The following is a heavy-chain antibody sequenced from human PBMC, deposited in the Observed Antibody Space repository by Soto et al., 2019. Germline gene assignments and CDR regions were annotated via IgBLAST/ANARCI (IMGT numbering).Heavy chain of an antibody. V-gene: IGHV3-33*01. J-gene: IGHJ4*02. D-gene: IGHD2-2*01. Sequence: PGGSLRLSCAASGFTFSSYGMHWVRQAPGKGLEWVAGIWYDGSNKYYADSVKGRFTISRDNSKNTLYLQMNSLRAEDTAVYYCGREPPYPLYCSSSSCYGEYFYYWGQGPLVT. CDR1: GFTFSSYG. CDR2: IWYDGSNK. CDR3: GREPPYPLYCSSSSCYGEYFYY.